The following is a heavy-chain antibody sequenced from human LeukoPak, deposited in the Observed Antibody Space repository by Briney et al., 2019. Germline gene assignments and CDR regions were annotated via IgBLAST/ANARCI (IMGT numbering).Heavy chain of an antibody. CDR3: ARDTFSGSYAY. V-gene: IGHV3-53*01. CDR1: GFTVSSNY. Sequence: GGSLRLSCAASGFTVSSNYMSWVRQAPGKGLEWVSVIYSGGSTYYADSVKGRFTISRDNSKNTLYLQMNSLRAEDTAVYYCARDTFSGSYAYWGQGTLVTVSS. CDR2: IYSGGST. D-gene: IGHD1-26*01. J-gene: IGHJ4*02.